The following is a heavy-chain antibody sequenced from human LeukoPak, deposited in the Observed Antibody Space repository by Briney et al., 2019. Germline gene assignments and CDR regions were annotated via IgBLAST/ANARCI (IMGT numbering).Heavy chain of an antibody. V-gene: IGHV3-7*01. CDR1: GFTFSSYW. CDR2: IKRDGSEK. CDR3: ARDGPYGSGSPDY. Sequence: GGSLRLSCAASGFTFSSYWMTWVRQAPGKGLEWVANIKRDGSEKYYVDSMKGRFTISRDNAKKSLYLQMNSLRAEDTAIYYCARDGPYGSGSPDYWGQGTLVTVSS. D-gene: IGHD3-10*01. J-gene: IGHJ4*02.